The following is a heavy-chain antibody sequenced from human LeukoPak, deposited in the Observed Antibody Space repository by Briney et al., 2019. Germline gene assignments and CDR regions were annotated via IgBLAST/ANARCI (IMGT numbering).Heavy chain of an antibody. Sequence: GGSLRLSCAASGFTLSSYAMSWVRQVPGKGLEWVSAISGSGGSTYYADSVKGRFTISRNNSKNRLYLQMNSLRAEDTAVYYCATPGHTAMGWGQGTLVTVSS. J-gene: IGHJ4*02. CDR3: ATPGHTAMG. V-gene: IGHV3-23*01. D-gene: IGHD5-18*01. CDR1: GFTLSSYA. CDR2: ISGSGGST.